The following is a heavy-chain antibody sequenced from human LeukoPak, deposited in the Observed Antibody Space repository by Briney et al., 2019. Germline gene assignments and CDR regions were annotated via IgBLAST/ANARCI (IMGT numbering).Heavy chain of an antibody. CDR3: ARGAVVITGYDAFDI. CDR2: MNPNSGNT. CDR1: GYTFTSYD. J-gene: IGHJ3*02. V-gene: IGHV1-8*01. Sequence: GASVKVSCKASGYTFTSYDINWVRQATGQGLEWMGWMNPNSGNTGYAQKFRGRVTMTRNTSISTAYMELSSLRSEDTAVYYCARGAVVITGYDAFDIWGQGTMVTVSS. D-gene: IGHD3-22*01.